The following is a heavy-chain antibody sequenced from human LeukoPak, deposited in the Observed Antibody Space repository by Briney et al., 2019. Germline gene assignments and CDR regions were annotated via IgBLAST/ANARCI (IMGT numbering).Heavy chain of an antibody. CDR3: AKAPGGDIYDSSGYRYVQH. CDR2: ISGSGGST. CDR1: GFTFSSYA. J-gene: IGHJ1*01. Sequence: PGGSLRLSCAASGFTFSSYAMSWVRQAPGKGLEWVSTISGSGGSTYYADSVKGRFTISRDNSKNTLYLQMNSLRAEETAVYYCAKAPGGDIYDSSGYRYVQHWGQGTLVTVSS. D-gene: IGHD3-22*01. V-gene: IGHV3-23*01.